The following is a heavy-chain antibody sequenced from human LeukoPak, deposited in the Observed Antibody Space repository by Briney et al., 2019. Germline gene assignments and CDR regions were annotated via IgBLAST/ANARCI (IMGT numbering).Heavy chain of an antibody. D-gene: IGHD6-13*01. Sequence: PGGSLRLSCEVSGFTFSSYWMNWVRQAPGKGLEWVANIKQDGSDKYYVDSVKGRFTISRDNAKNSLYLQVNSLRAEDTAVYYCAIIPRAAAGPSARSPFHYWGQGTLVTVSS. CDR1: GFTFSSYW. CDR2: IKQDGSDK. J-gene: IGHJ4*02. V-gene: IGHV3-7*01. CDR3: AIIPRAAAGPSARSPFHY.